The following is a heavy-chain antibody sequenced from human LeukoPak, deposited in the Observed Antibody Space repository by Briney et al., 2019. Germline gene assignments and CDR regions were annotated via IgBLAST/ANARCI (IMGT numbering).Heavy chain of an antibody. D-gene: IGHD6-6*01. J-gene: IGHJ3*02. CDR3: AKGPPVEYSSSFDAFDI. Sequence: ASVKVSCKASGGTFSSYAISWVRQAPGQGLEWMGGIIPIFGTANYAQKFQGRVTITADESTSTAYMELSSLRSEDTAVYYCAKGPPVEYSSSFDAFDIWGQGTMVTVSS. CDR1: GGTFSSYA. CDR2: IIPIFGTA. V-gene: IGHV1-69*13.